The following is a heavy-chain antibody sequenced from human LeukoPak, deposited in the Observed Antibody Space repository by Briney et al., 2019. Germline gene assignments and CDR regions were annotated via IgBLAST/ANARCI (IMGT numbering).Heavy chain of an antibody. D-gene: IGHD6-19*01. CDR2: SSPYKGDP. CDR3: ARVSCNTGWNGDY. CDR1: GYTFSSYG. Sequence: ASVKVSCKTSGYTFSSYGVDWVRQAPGQGLEWMGWSSPYKGDPKFAEKFQGRVTMTTDTSTSTAFMELRSLRSDDTGVYYCARVSCNTGWNGDYWGQGTLVTVSS. J-gene: IGHJ4*02. V-gene: IGHV1-18*01.